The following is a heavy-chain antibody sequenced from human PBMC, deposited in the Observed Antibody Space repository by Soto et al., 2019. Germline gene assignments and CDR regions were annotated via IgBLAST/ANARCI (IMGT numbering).Heavy chain of an antibody. J-gene: IGHJ4*02. CDR2: ISGSGGAT. CDR3: ARAGGYCSSTSCYYFDY. Sequence: GGSLRLSCAASGFTFTSFAVSWVRQAPGKGLEWVSAISGSGGATYYADSVKGRFTVSRDNSRNTVYLQMNSLRAEDTAVYYCARAGGYCSSTSCYYFDYWGQGTLVTVSS. V-gene: IGHV3-23*01. CDR1: GFTFTSFA. D-gene: IGHD2-2*01.